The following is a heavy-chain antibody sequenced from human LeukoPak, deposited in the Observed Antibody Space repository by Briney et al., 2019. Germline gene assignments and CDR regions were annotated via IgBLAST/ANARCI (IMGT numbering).Heavy chain of an antibody. Sequence: GGSLRLSCAASGFTFSSYWMSWVRQAPGKGLEWVANIKQDGSEKYYVDSVKGRFTISRDNAKNSLYLQMNCLRAEDTAVYYCARGGFLEWLYGMDVWGQGTTVTVSS. D-gene: IGHD3-3*01. CDR2: IKQDGSEK. CDR3: ARGGFLEWLYGMDV. J-gene: IGHJ6*02. CDR1: GFTFSSYW. V-gene: IGHV3-7*01.